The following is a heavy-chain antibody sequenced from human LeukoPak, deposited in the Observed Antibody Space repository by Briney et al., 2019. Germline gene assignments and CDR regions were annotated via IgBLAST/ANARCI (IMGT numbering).Heavy chain of an antibody. V-gene: IGHV4-34*01. Sequence: GSLRLSCAASGFTFSSYGMHWVRQAPGKGLEWIGEINHSGSTNYNPSLKSRVTISVDTSKNQFSLKLSSVTAADTAVYYCARRKRYYGSGSYYNPPFDAFDIWGQGTMVTVSS. CDR1: GFTFSSYG. CDR3: ARRKRYYGSGSYYNPPFDAFDI. CDR2: INHSGST. D-gene: IGHD3-10*01. J-gene: IGHJ3*02.